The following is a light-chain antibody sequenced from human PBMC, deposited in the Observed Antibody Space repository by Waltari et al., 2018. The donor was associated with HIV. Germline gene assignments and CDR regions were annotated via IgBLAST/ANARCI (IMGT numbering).Light chain of an antibody. CDR1: SSNIANNA. CDR3: AAWDDSLNGPV. CDR2: YDD. Sequence: QSVLTQPPSVSEAPRPTVAISCSGSSSNIANNAVNWYQQLPGKAPKLLIYYDDLLPSGVSDRFSGSKSGTSASLAISGLQSEDEADYYCAAWDDSLNGPVFGGGTKLTVL. J-gene: IGLJ2*01. V-gene: IGLV1-36*01.